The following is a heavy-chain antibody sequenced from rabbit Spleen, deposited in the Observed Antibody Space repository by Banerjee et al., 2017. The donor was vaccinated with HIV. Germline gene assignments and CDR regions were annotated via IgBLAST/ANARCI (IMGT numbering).Heavy chain of an antibody. CDR1: GLALRSCG. V-gene: IGHV1S47*01. CDR3: VRDIGSGWGRGDL. J-gene: IGHJ4*01. Sequence: QEKLVESGGGLVQPGGSLKLSCKAPGLALRSCGVSWCRQAPGKGLEWIGYIDPVFGSTYYASWVNGRFTISSHNAQNTLYLQLNSLTAADTATYFCVRDIGSGWGRGDLWGPGTLVTVS. D-gene: IGHD4-1*01. CDR2: IDPVFGST.